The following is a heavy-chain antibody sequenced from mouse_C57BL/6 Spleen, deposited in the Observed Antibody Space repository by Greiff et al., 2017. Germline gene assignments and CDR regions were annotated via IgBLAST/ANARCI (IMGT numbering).Heavy chain of an antibody. CDR2: ISSGSSTI. CDR1: GFTFSDYG. CDR3: AIDGNYAFAY. Sequence: DVKLVESGGGLVKPGGSLKLSCAASGFTFSDYGMHWVRQAPEKGLEWVAYISSGSSTIYYADTVKGRVTISRDNAKNTLFLQMTSLRSEDTAMFYCAIDGNYAFAYWGQGTLVTVSA. J-gene: IGHJ3*01. D-gene: IGHD2-1*01. V-gene: IGHV5-17*01.